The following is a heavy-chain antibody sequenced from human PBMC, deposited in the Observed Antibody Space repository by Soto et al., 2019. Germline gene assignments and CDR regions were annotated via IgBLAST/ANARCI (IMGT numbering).Heavy chain of an antibody. Sequence: LSLTCAASGFTFSSYAMSWVRQAPGKGLEWVSAISGSGGSTYYADSVKGRFTISRDNSKNTLYLQMNSLRAEDTAVYYCAKDSWDIVVVVAATFTWFDPWGQGTLVTVSS. V-gene: IGHV3-23*01. CDR2: ISGSGGST. J-gene: IGHJ5*02. CDR3: AKDSWDIVVVVAATFTWFDP. D-gene: IGHD2-15*01. CDR1: GFTFSSYA.